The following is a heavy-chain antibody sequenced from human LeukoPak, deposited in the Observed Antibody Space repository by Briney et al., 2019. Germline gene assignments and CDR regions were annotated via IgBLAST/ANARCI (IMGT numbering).Heavy chain of an antibody. CDR3: ARESTASRPHAFDY. V-gene: IGHV3-48*03. J-gene: IGHJ4*02. Sequence: GGSLRLSCAASGFTFRSYEMNWVRQAPGKGLEWVSYISSSGNTIYYGDSVKGRFTISRDNAKNSLYLQMNSLRAEDTAVYFCARESTASRPHAFDYWGQGTLVTVS. CDR2: ISSSGNTI. D-gene: IGHD6-13*01. CDR1: GFTFRSYE.